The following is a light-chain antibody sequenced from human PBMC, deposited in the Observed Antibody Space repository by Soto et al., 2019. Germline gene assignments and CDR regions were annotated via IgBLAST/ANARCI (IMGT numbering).Light chain of an antibody. V-gene: IGKV1-8*01. CDR2: AAS. Sequence: AIRMTQSPSSLSASTGDRVTITCRASQGISSYLAWYQQKPGKAPKLLIYAASTLQSGVPSRFSGSGSGTDFTLTISCLQSEDFATYYCQQRSNWPPLTFGGGTKVDIK. J-gene: IGKJ4*01. CDR1: QGISSY. CDR3: QQRSNWPPLT.